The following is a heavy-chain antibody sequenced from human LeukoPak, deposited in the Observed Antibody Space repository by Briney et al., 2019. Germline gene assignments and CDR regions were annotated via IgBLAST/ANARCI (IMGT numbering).Heavy chain of an antibody. V-gene: IGHV3-48*03. CDR3: AKVYYGGNYVDY. CDR1: GFTFRNYE. Sequence: GGSLRLSCAGSGFTFRNYEMSWVRQAPGKGLEWVSHISRDGSTVYYRDSVKGRFTISRDNSKNTLYLQMNSLRAEDTAVYYCAKVYYGGNYVDYWGQGTLVTVSS. J-gene: IGHJ4*02. CDR2: ISRDGSTV. D-gene: IGHD4-23*01.